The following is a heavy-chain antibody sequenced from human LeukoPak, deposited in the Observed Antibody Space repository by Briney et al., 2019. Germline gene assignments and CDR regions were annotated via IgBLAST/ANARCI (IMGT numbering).Heavy chain of an antibody. CDR2: ISGSGGST. CDR1: GFTFSSYA. Sequence: GGSLRLSCAASGFTFSSYAMSWVRQAPGKGLEWVSAISGSGGSTYYADSVRGRFTISRDNSKNTLYLQMNSLRAEDTAVYYCAKDPAPAGTEGGGGYFQHWGQGTLVTVSS. D-gene: IGHD1-1*01. V-gene: IGHV3-23*01. J-gene: IGHJ1*01. CDR3: AKDPAPAGTEGGGGYFQH.